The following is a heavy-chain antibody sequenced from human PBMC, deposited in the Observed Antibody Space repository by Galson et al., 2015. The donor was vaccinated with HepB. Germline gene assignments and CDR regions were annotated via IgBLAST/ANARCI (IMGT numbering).Heavy chain of an antibody. Sequence: SVKVSCKASGYTFTHYAIHWVRQAPGQRLEWMGWINVGNGNTKYSQKFQGRVTITRDTSASTAYMELSSLRSEDTAVYYCARQGTDSPYYDTSARRPLDYWGQGTLVTVSS. CDR2: INVGNGNT. CDR3: ARQGTDSPYYDTSARRPLDY. V-gene: IGHV1-3*01. J-gene: IGHJ4*02. CDR1: GYTFTHYA. D-gene: IGHD3-22*01.